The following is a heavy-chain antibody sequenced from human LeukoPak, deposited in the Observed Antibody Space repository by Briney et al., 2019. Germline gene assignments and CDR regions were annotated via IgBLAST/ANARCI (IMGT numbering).Heavy chain of an antibody. Sequence: GGSLRLSCAASGFTFSGSAMHWVRQASGKGLEWVGRIRSKANSYATAYAASVKGRFTISRDDSKNTAYLQMNSLKTEDTAVYYCTRGIAAAGTSLPFDYWGQGTLVTVSS. CDR2: IRSKANSYAT. CDR1: GFTFSGSA. J-gene: IGHJ4*02. D-gene: IGHD6-13*01. CDR3: TRGIAAAGTSLPFDY. V-gene: IGHV3-73*01.